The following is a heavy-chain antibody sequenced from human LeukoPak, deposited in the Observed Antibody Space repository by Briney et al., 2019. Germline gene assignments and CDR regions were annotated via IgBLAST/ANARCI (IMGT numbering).Heavy chain of an antibody. J-gene: IGHJ4*02. Sequence: PQALCFTCTVSGDSISGGGYCCSWIRQHPRKGLEWIGYIYYSGSTYYNPSLKSRVTISVDTSKNQFSLKLSSVTAADTAVYYCARAYSSGWYIDYWGQGTLVTVSS. CDR2: IYYSGST. V-gene: IGHV4-31*03. CDR1: GDSISGGGYC. D-gene: IGHD6-19*01. CDR3: ARAYSSGWYIDY.